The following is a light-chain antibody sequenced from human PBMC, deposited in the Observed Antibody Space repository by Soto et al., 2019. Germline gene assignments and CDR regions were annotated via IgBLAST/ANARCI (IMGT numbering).Light chain of an antibody. J-gene: IGLJ7*01. CDR3: LLFYDGVAV. CDR2: DTS. V-gene: IGLV7-46*01. CDR1: TGDVTNGRW. Sequence: QAVVTQEPSLTVSPGGTVTLTCGSSTGDVTNGRWPYWFQQRPGQVPRTLIHDTSNKHPWTPARFSGSLLGGKAALTLSGAQPEVEAVYYCLLFYDGVAVFGGGTHLTVL.